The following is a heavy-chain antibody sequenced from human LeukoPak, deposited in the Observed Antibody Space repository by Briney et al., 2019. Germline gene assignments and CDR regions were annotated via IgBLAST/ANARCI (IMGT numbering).Heavy chain of an antibody. CDR1: GFTFSSYW. CDR2: IKQDGSEK. V-gene: IGHV3-7*01. J-gene: IGHJ4*02. Sequence: GGSLRLSCAASGFTFSSYWMSWVRQAPGKGMEWVANIKQDGSEKYYVDSVKGRFTISRDNAKNSLYLQMNSLRAEDTAVYYCARGPRYYYDSSGYYFWGQGTLVTVSS. CDR3: ARGPRYYYDSSGYYF. D-gene: IGHD3-22*01.